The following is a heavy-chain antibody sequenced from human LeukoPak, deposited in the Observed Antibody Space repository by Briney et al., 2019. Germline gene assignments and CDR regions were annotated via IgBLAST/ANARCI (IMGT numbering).Heavy chain of an antibody. CDR3: AREVAVAGTDSAFDI. CDR2: IYYSGST. D-gene: IGHD6-19*01. V-gene: IGHV4-59*01. CDR1: GGSISSYY. Sequence: SETLSLTCTVSGGSISSYYWSWIRQPPGKGLEWIGYIYYSGSTNYNPSPKSRVTISVDTSKNQFSLKLSSVTAADTAVYYCAREVAVAGTDSAFDIWGQGTMVTVSS. J-gene: IGHJ3*02.